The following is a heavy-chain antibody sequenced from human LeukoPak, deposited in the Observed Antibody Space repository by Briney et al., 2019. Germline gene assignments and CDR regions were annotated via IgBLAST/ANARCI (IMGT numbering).Heavy chain of an antibody. Sequence: ASVKVSCKASGYTFTTCDANWVRQATGQGLEWLGWMNPNSGNTGYAQSFQGRVTMTRDTSISTAYMELSNLRSEDTAIYYCTRGSSGRRDYWGQGTLVTVSS. D-gene: IGHD6-19*01. CDR1: GYTFTTCD. CDR2: MNPNSGNT. CDR3: TRGSSGRRDY. J-gene: IGHJ4*02. V-gene: IGHV1-8*01.